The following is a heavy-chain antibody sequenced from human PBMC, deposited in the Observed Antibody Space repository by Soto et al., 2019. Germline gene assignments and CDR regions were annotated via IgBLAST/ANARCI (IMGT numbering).Heavy chain of an antibody. V-gene: IGHV3-23*01. CDR2: ISGSGGST. D-gene: IGHD4-17*01. CDR3: AGTSDYSSWFDP. J-gene: IGHJ5*02. CDR1: GFTFSSYA. Sequence: GGSLRLSCAASGFTFSSYAMNWVRQAPGKGLEWVSVISGSGGSTYYADSVKGRFTISRDNSKNTLYLQMNSLRAEDTAVYYCAGTSDYSSWFDPWGQGTLVTVSS.